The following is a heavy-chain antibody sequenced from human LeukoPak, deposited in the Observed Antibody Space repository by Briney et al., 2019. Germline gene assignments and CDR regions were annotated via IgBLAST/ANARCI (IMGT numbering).Heavy chain of an antibody. Sequence: SGGSLRLPCAASGFTFSDYYMGWIRQAPGKGLEWISYITSNGNSVYYAASVKGRFTISRDNAKNSLYLQVNSLTAEDAAVYYCARAGVDSSGYYYQGFDYWGQGTQVTVSS. CDR3: ARAGVDSSGYYYQGFDY. D-gene: IGHD3-3*01. CDR2: ITSNGNSV. V-gene: IGHV3-11*04. CDR1: GFTFSDYY. J-gene: IGHJ4*02.